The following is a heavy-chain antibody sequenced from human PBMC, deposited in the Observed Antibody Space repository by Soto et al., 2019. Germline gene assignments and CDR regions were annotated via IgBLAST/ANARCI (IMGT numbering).Heavy chain of an antibody. Sequence: ASVKVSCKASGYTFTSYAMHWVRQAPGQRLEWMGWINAGNGNTKYSQKFQGRVTITRDTSASTAYMELSSLRSEDTAVYYCARAEDWSGWYWEGYFDYWGQGTLVTVSS. J-gene: IGHJ4*02. V-gene: IGHV1-3*01. CDR2: INAGNGNT. D-gene: IGHD6-19*01. CDR1: GYTFTSYA. CDR3: ARAEDWSGWYWEGYFDY.